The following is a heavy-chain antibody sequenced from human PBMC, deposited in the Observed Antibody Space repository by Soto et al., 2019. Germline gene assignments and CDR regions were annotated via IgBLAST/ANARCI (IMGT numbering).Heavy chain of an antibody. CDR2: INHSGST. CDR3: ASMWSGYNSH. V-gene: IGHV4-34*01. J-gene: IGHJ4*02. CDR1: GGSISSGGYY. Sequence: SETLSLTCDVSGGSISSGGYYWTWIRQPPGKGLEWIGEINHSGSTNYNPSLKSRVTISVDTSKNQFSLILSSVTAADTAVYYCASMWSGYNSHWGQGTLVTVSS. D-gene: IGHD6-25*01.